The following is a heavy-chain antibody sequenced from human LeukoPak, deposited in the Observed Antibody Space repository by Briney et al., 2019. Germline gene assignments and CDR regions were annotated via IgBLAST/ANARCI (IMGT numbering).Heavy chain of an antibody. CDR1: GFTFSSYA. Sequence: PGGSLRLSCAASGFTFSSYAMSWVRQAPGKGLEWVSAISGSGGNTYYADSVKGRFTISRDNSKNTLYLQMNSLRAEDTAVYYCAKGRRSSTSCSLDYWGQGTLVTVSS. CDR3: AKGRRSSTSCSLDY. V-gene: IGHV3-23*01. D-gene: IGHD2-2*01. J-gene: IGHJ4*02. CDR2: ISGSGGNT.